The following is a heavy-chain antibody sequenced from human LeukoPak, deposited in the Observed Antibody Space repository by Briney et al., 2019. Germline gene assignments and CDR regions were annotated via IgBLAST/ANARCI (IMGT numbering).Heavy chain of an antibody. D-gene: IGHD2-21*02. J-gene: IGHJ3*02. Sequence: GGSLRLSCAASGFTFSRYWIHWVRQAPGKGLEWVSRINPDGSTTTYADSVKGRFTISRDNAKNSLYLQMNSLRAEDTAVYYCARDDLVDIWGQGTMVTVSS. CDR1: GFTFSRYW. CDR3: ARDDLVDI. CDR2: INPDGSTT. V-gene: IGHV3-74*01.